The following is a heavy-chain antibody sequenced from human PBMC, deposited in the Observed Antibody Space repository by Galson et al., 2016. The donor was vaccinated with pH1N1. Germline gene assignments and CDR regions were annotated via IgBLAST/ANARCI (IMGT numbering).Heavy chain of an antibody. CDR3: ASYRDGYNYPFDY. D-gene: IGHD5-24*01. Sequence: SVKVSCKASGGTFSSYAISWVRQAPGQGLEWMGRINPIIGIANYSQNFQGRVTITADASTSTAYMELSSLRSEDTAVYYCASYRDGYNYPFDYWGQGTLVTVSS. V-gene: IGHV1-69*04. CDR1: GGTFSSYA. CDR2: INPIIGIA. J-gene: IGHJ4*02.